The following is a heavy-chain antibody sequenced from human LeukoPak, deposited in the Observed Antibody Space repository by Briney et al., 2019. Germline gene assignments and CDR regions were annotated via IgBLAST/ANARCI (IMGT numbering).Heavy chain of an antibody. CDR3: ASRVYYYGSSGYYLFDY. CDR2: INHSGST. D-gene: IGHD3-22*01. Sequence: PSETLSLTCAVYGGSFSGYYWSWIRQPPGKGLEWIGEINHSGSTNYNPSLKSRVTISVDTSKNQFSLKLSSVTAADTAVYYRASRVYYYGSSGYYLFDYWGQGTLVTVSS. J-gene: IGHJ4*02. V-gene: IGHV4-34*01. CDR1: GGSFSGYY.